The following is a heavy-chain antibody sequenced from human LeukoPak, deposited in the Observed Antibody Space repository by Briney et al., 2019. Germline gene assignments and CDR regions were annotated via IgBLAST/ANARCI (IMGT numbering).Heavy chain of an antibody. Sequence: RPSETLSLTCTVSGGSIGTSNFYWGWIRLSPGKGLEWIGSICCGGNTYYNPSLKSRVTMSVVTSKSQFSQKLSSVTAADTAVYYCARQNTYIGEQPYYFDYWGQGILVTVSS. V-gene: IGHV4-39*01. CDR3: ARQNTYIGEQPYYFDY. D-gene: IGHD3-10*01. J-gene: IGHJ4*02. CDR2: ICCGGNT. CDR1: GGSIGTSNFY.